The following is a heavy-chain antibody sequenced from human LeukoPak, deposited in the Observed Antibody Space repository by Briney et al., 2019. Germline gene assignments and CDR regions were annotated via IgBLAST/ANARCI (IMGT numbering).Heavy chain of an antibody. V-gene: IGHV4-31*03. CDR2: IYYSGST. Sequence: SQTLSLTCTVSGGSISSGGYYWSWIRRHPGKGLEWIGYIYYSGSTYYNPSLKSRVTISVDTSKNQFSLKLSSVTAADTAVYYCARQPKPYSSSWYGGNFDYWGQGALVTVSS. CDR1: GGSISSGGYY. CDR3: ARQPKPYSSSWYGGNFDY. D-gene: IGHD6-13*01. J-gene: IGHJ4*02.